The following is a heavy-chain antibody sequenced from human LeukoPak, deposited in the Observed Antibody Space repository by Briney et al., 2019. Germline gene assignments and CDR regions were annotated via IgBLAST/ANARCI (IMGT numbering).Heavy chain of an antibody. CDR2: ISAYNGNT. V-gene: IGHV1-18*04. D-gene: IGHD3-22*01. CDR1: GYRFTDYD. J-gene: IGHJ4*02. Sequence: ASVKVSCKTSGYRFTDYDMHWVRQAPGQGLEWMGWISAYNGNTNYAQKLQGRVTMTTDTSTSTAYMELRSLRSDDTAVYYCARDPRGYYDSSGDLGFDYWGQGTLVTVSS. CDR3: ARDPRGYYDSSGDLGFDY.